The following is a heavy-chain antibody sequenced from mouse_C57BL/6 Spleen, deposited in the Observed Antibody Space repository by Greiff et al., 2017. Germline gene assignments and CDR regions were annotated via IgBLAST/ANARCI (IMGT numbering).Heavy chain of an antibody. CDR2: IYPGSGNT. D-gene: IGHD1-1*01. J-gene: IGHJ2*01. Sequence: VHLVESGAELVRPGASVKLSCKASGYTFTDYYINWVKQRPGQGLEWIARIYPGSGNTYYNEKFKGKATLTAEKSSSTAYMQLSSLTSEDSAVYFCARFTTVFDYWGQGTTLTVSS. V-gene: IGHV1-76*01. CDR1: GYTFTDYY. CDR3: ARFTTVFDY.